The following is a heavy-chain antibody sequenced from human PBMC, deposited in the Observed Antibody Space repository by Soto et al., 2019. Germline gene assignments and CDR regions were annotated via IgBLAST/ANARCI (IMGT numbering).Heavy chain of an antibody. CDR3: AREFDWPRRRFDP. Sequence: SETLSLTCTVSGGSISSYYWSWIRQPPGKGLEWIGYIYYSGSTNYNPSLKSRVTISVDTSKNQFSLKLSSVTAADTAVYYCAREFDWPRRRFDPWGQGTLVTVSS. J-gene: IGHJ5*02. CDR1: GGSISSYY. CDR2: IYYSGST. V-gene: IGHV4-59*01. D-gene: IGHD3-9*01.